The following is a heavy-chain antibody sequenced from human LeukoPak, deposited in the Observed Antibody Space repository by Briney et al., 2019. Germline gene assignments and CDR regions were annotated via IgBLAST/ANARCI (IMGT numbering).Heavy chain of an antibody. CDR2: IQYDGNNK. Sequence: GGSLRLSCAASGSPFSRSGMHWVRQAPGKGLEWVTFIQYDGNNKYYADSVKGRFTISRDNSKNTLYLQMNSLRTEDTAVYYCAKRAAYYGDYDYWGQGTLVTVSS. D-gene: IGHD4-17*01. J-gene: IGHJ4*02. V-gene: IGHV3-30*02. CDR1: GSPFSRSG. CDR3: AKRAAYYGDYDY.